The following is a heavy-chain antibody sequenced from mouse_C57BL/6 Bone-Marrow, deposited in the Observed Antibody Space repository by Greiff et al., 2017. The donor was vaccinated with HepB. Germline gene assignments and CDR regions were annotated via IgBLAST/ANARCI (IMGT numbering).Heavy chain of an antibody. J-gene: IGHJ2*01. Sequence: QVQLKQSGPELVKPGASVKISCKASGYAFSSSWMNWVKQRPGKGLEWIGRIYPGDGDTNYNGKFKGKATLTADKSSSTAYMQLSSLTSEDSAVYFCARGPLLRLPSWGQGTTLTVSS. V-gene: IGHV1-82*01. CDR2: IYPGDGDT. D-gene: IGHD1-1*01. CDR3: ARGPLLRLPS. CDR1: GYAFSSSW.